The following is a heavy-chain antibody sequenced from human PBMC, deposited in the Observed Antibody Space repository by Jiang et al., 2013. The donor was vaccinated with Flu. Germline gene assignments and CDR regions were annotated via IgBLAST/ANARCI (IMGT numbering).Heavy chain of an antibody. V-gene: IGHV3-48*02. Sequence: EVQLLESGGGLVQPGGSLRLSCAASGFTFSSYSMNWVRQAPGKGLEWVSYISSSSSTIYYADSVKGRFTISRDNAKNSLYLQMNSLRDEDTAVYYCASRIAAHTGSHVLRPYFDYWGQGTLVTVSS. D-gene: IGHD6-6*01. CDR3: ASRIAAHTGSHVLRPYFDY. CDR2: ISSSSSTI. CDR1: GFTFSSYS. J-gene: IGHJ4*02.